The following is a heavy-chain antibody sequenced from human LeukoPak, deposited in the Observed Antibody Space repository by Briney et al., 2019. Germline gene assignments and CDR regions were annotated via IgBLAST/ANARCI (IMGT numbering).Heavy chain of an antibody. CDR2: ISGSGGST. Sequence: GGSLRLSCAASGFTFSSYAMSWVRQAPGKGLEWVSAISGSGGSTYYADSVKGRFTISRDNSKNTLYLQMNSLRAEDTAVYYCAKRDRELYYGSGPDAFDIWGQGTMVTVSS. CDR3: AKRDRELYYGSGPDAFDI. CDR1: GFTFSSYA. J-gene: IGHJ3*02. V-gene: IGHV3-23*01. D-gene: IGHD3-10*01.